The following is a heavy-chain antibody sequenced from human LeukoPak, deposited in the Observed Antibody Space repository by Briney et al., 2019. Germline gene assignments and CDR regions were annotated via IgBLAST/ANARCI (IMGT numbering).Heavy chain of an antibody. J-gene: IGHJ4*02. CDR1: GFTFSNFA. Sequence: PGGSLRLSCAASGFTFSNFAMTWVRQAPGKGLEWVSAISGSGGGTYYADSVKGRFTISRDNSKNTVYLQMKSLRAEDTAVYYCAKEYYYELDYWGQGTLVTVSS. D-gene: IGHD3-22*01. CDR3: AKEYYYELDY. V-gene: IGHV3-23*01. CDR2: ISGSGGGT.